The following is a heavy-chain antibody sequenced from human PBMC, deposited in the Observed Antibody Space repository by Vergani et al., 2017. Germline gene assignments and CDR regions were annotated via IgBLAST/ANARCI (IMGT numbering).Heavy chain of an antibody. CDR1: GGSISSSSYY. CDR3: ARHAVYYYFDY. D-gene: IGHD5/OR15-5a*01. V-gene: IGHV4-39*01. Sequence: QLQLQESGPGLVKPSETLSLTCTVSGGSISSSSYYWGWIRQPPGKGLEWIGSIYYCGSTYYNPSLKSRVTISVDTSKNQFSLKLSSVTAADTAVYYCARHAVYYYFDYWGQGTLVTVSS. CDR2: IYYCGST. J-gene: IGHJ4*02.